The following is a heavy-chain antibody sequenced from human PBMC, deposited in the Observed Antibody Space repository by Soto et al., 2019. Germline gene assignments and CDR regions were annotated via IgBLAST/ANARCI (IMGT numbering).Heavy chain of an antibody. CDR3: ARWQPLWFGETTVFDY. CDR1: GYTFTSYA. Sequence: QVPLVQSGAEVKKPGASVKGSCKASGYTFTSYAMHWVRQAPGQRLEWMGWINAGNGNTKYSQKFQGRVTITRDTSASTAYMELSSLRSEDTAVYYCARWQPLWFGETTVFDYWGQGTLVTVSS. D-gene: IGHD3-10*01. CDR2: INAGNGNT. V-gene: IGHV1-3*01. J-gene: IGHJ4*02.